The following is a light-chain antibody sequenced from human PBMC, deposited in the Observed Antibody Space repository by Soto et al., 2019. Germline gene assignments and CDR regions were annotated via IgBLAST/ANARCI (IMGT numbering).Light chain of an antibody. V-gene: IGKV2-28*01. CDR2: LGS. CDR3: MQALQTLWT. CDR1: QSLLHSNGYNY. Sequence: DIVMTQSRLSLPVTPGEPASISCRSSQSLLHSNGYNYLDWYLQKPGQSPQLLIYLGSNRASGVPDRFSGSGSGTDFTLKISRVEAEDVGVYYCMQALQTLWTFGQGTKV. J-gene: IGKJ1*01.